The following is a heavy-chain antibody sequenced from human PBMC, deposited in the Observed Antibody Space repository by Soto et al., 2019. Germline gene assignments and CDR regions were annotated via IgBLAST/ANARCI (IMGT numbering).Heavy chain of an antibody. CDR3: VHRRLRTGSWPTGDFDY. D-gene: IGHD6-13*01. J-gene: IGHJ4*02. CDR2: IYWDDDK. CDR1: GVSLTTIGVG. Sequence: QITLRESGPPVLKSTETLTLTCTFSGVSLTTIGVGGRWIRQSPGRAPEWLAIIYWDDDKRYSPSLQNRLTIIKDATKKQVGVSLTYMEHVDKATDFCVHRRLRTGSWPTGDFDYWGQGTPVTVFS. V-gene: IGHV2-5*02.